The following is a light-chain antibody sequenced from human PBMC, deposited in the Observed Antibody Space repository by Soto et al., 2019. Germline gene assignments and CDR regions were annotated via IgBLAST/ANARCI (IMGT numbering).Light chain of an antibody. CDR3: QQYGSSSYT. J-gene: IGKJ2*01. CDR1: QSVSSN. CDR2: GAS. Sequence: EIVMTQSPGTLSVSPGERATLSCRASQSVSSNLAWYQQKTGQAPRLLIYGASTRATGIPDRFSGSGSGTDFTLTISRLEPEDFAVYYCQQYGSSSYTFGQGTRLEIK. V-gene: IGKV3-20*01.